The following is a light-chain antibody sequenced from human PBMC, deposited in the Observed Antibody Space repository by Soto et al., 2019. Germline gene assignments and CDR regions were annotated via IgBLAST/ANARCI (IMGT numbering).Light chain of an antibody. Sequence: DIQMTQSPSSLSASEGDRVTITCRASQDINKYLAWYQQIPGRAPKLLIFAASTLQSGVPSRFSASGSGTDFTLTVGGLQPEDAATYYCQQTKGFPLTFGGGTKVEIX. CDR1: QDINKY. CDR2: AAS. CDR3: QQTKGFPLT. V-gene: IGKV1-12*01. J-gene: IGKJ4*01.